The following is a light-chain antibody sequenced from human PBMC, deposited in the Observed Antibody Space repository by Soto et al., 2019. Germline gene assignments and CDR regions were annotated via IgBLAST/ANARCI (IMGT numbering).Light chain of an antibody. CDR3: RSYAGSNNFVV. CDR2: EVS. V-gene: IGLV2-8*01. CDR1: SSDVGSDNY. Sequence: QSALTQPPSASGSPGQSVTISCTGTSSDVGSDNYVSWYQQHPGKAPKLMIYEVSNRPSGVPDRFSGSKSGNTASLTVSGLQAEDEADYYCRSYAGSNNFVVFGGGTKLTVL. J-gene: IGLJ2*01.